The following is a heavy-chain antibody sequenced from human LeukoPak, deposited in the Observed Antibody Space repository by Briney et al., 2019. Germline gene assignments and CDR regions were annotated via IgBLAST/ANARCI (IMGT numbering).Heavy chain of an antibody. D-gene: IGHD4-23*01. V-gene: IGHV4-34*01. CDR1: GGSVTGFS. J-gene: IGHJ6*03. CDR2: INHSGGT. Sequence: SETLSLTCAVYGGSVTGFSWSWIRQSPVKGLESIGEINHSGGTNYAPSLQSRVTLSLDTSKNQFSLPLSSVTAADTAVYYCVRGRNVKWVPGVGGNPRASRSYYYMDVWGKGTTVTVSS. CDR3: VRGRNVKWVPGVGGNPRASRSYYYMDV.